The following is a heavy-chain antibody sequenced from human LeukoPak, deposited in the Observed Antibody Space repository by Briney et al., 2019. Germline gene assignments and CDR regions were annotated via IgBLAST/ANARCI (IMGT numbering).Heavy chain of an antibody. Sequence: GGSLRLSCAASGFTVSSNYMNWVRHAPGKGLEWVSLIYSGGSTYYADSVKGRFTISRDNSKNTLYLQMNSLRAEDTAVYYCARDLVTQGDGFDIWGQGTMVTVSS. CDR2: IYSGGST. D-gene: IGHD2-21*02. J-gene: IGHJ3*02. CDR3: ARDLVTQGDGFDI. V-gene: IGHV3-66*01. CDR1: GFTVSSNY.